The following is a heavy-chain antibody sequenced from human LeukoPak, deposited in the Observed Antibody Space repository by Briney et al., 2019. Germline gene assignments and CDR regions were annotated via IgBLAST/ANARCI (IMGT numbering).Heavy chain of an antibody. Sequence: GWCLIRSCAASGVMFSTYCMECGRQSPGKGLEWVANIKGDESARHQADSVKGRFTISRDNAQNSVYLQMSSLRGEDTAVYYCARDVGGSLDYWGQGTLVTVSS. CDR1: GVMFSTYC. CDR2: IKGDESAR. D-gene: IGHD1-26*01. CDR3: ARDVGGSLDY. J-gene: IGHJ4*02. V-gene: IGHV3-7*01.